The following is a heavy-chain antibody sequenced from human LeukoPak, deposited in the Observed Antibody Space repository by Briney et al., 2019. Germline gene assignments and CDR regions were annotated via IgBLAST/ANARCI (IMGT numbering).Heavy chain of an antibody. CDR3: ARQTSWDMVRGVIIDYYYMDV. CDR2: IYHSGST. J-gene: IGHJ6*03. V-gene: IGHV4-38-2*02. D-gene: IGHD3-10*01. CDR1: GYSISSGYY. Sequence: SETLSLTCTVSGYSISSGYYWGWIRQPPGKGLEWIGSIYHSGSTNYNPSLKSRVTISVDTSKNQFSLKLSSVTAADTAVYYCARQTSWDMVRGVIIDYYYMDVWGKGTTVTISS.